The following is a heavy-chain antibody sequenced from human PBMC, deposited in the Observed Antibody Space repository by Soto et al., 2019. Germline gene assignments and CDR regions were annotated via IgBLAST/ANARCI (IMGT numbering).Heavy chain of an antibody. J-gene: IGHJ4*02. CDR2: MNPNSGNT. D-gene: IGHD6-19*01. CDR1: GYTFTSYD. V-gene: IGHV1-8*01. CDR3: ARERGASSPFDY. Sequence: QVQLVQSGAEVKKPGASVKVSCKASGYTFTSYDINWVRQATGQGLEWMGWMNPNSGNTGYAQRFKGRVTMTRNTSISTAYMALRSLRSEDTAVYYCARERGASSPFDYWGQGTLVTVSS.